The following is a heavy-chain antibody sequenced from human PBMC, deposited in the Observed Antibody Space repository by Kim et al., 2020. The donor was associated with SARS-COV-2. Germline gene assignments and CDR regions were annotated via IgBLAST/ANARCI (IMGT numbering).Heavy chain of an antibody. CDR3: ARGDSGP. CDR2: DASST. J-gene: IGHJ5*02. Sequence: DASSTFYADSVKGRFTSSRDNVKYTLYLQMNSLRAGDTAVYYYARGDSGPWGQGTLVTVSS. D-gene: IGHD1-26*01. V-gene: IGHV3-74*01.